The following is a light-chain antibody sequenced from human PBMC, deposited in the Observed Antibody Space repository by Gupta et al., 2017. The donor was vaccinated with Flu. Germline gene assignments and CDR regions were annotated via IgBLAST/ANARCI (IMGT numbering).Light chain of an antibody. CDR1: SSNIGSMG. V-gene: IGLV1-44*01. CDR3: AAFDESLNGVV. CDR2: SNH. J-gene: IGLJ2*01. Sequence: SVLTQPPPASGTPGQRVTILCSGNSSNIGSMGVNWYQQLPETAPKLLIYSNHLRPSGVPDRFSGSKSGTSASLAITGLQSEDEADYYCAAFDESLNGVVFGGGTKLTVL.